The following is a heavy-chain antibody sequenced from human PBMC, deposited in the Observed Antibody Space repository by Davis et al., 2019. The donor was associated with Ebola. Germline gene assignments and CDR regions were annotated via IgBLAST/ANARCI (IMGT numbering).Heavy chain of an antibody. J-gene: IGHJ4*02. Sequence: LSLTCTVSGYSISSGYHWGWVRQAPGKGLEWVSYIDSSASTTYYADSVKGRFTISRDNAKNSLFLQMNSLRAEDTAVYYCAREAPSCGGDCLDYWGQGTLVTVSS. CDR3: AREAPSCGGDCLDY. D-gene: IGHD2-21*01. CDR1: GYSISSGYH. V-gene: IGHV3-48*03. CDR2: IDSSASTT.